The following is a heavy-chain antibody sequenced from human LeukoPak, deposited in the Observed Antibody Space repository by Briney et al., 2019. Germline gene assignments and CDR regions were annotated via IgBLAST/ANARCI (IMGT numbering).Heavy chain of an antibody. CDR3: ASGRRDY. Sequence: PSETLSLTCAVYGGSFSGYYWSWIRQPPGKGLEWIGEINHSGSTNYNPSLKSRVTISVDTSKNQFSLKLSSATAADTAVYYCASGRRDYWGQGTLVTVSS. V-gene: IGHV4-34*01. J-gene: IGHJ4*02. CDR2: INHSGST. CDR1: GGSFSGYY.